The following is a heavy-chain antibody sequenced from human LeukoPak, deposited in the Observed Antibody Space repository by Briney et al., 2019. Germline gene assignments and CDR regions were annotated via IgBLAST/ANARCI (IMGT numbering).Heavy chain of an antibody. Sequence: GGSLRLSCTASGFTFSKYGMHWVRQAPGKGLEWVANIKQDGSEKYYVDSVKGRFTISRDNAKNSLYLQMNSLRAEDTAVYYCARDTDAFDIWGQGTMVTVSS. V-gene: IGHV3-7*03. CDR1: GFTFSKYG. J-gene: IGHJ3*02. CDR2: IKQDGSEK. CDR3: ARDTDAFDI.